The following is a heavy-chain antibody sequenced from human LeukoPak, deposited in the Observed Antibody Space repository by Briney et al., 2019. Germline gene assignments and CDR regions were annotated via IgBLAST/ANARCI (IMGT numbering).Heavy chain of an antibody. Sequence: PGGSLRLSCAASGFTVSSNYMSWVRQAPGKGLEWVANIKQDGSEKYYVDSVKGRFTISRDNAKNSLYLQMNSLRVEDAAVYYCSKDLISDFGGDLDPWGQGTLVTVSS. D-gene: IGHD3-10*01. V-gene: IGHV3-7*01. CDR2: IKQDGSEK. J-gene: IGHJ5*02. CDR1: GFTVSSNY. CDR3: SKDLISDFGGDLDP.